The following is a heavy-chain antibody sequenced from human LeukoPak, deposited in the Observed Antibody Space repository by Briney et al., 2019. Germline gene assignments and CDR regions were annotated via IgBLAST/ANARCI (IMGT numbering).Heavy chain of an antibody. CDR2: IIPILGIA. CDR1: GGTFSSYT. J-gene: IGHJ4*02. CDR3: ARDPTGLIYDYVWGSGFDY. D-gene: IGHD3-16*01. V-gene: IGHV1-69*04. Sequence: SVKVSCKASGGTFSSYTFNWVRQAPGQGLEWMGRIIPILGIANYAHKFQGRVTITADKSTSTAYLELSSLRSEDTAVYYCARDPTGLIYDYVWGSGFDYWGQGTLVTVSS.